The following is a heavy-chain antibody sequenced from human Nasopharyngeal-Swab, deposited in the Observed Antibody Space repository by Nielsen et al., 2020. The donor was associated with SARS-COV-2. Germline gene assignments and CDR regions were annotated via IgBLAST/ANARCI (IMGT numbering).Heavy chain of an antibody. D-gene: IGHD3-22*01. CDR1: GYSFTSYW. CDR3: ARSPPYYYDSSGPWYFDL. J-gene: IGHJ2*01. Sequence: GESLKISCKGSGYSFTSYWIGWVRQMPGKGLEWMGIIYPVDSDTRYRPSFQGQVTISADKSISTAYLQWSSLKASDTAMYYCARSPPYYYDSSGPWYFDLWGRGTLVTVSS. CDR2: IYPVDSDT. V-gene: IGHV5-51*01.